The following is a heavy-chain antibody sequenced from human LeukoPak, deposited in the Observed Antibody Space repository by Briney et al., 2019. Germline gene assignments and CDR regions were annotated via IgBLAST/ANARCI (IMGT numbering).Heavy chain of an antibody. D-gene: IGHD2-2*01. CDR3: ARGVVIVPAAHTDYYHYGMDV. V-gene: IGHV3-21*01. CDR1: GFNFRSYS. Sequence: PGGSLRLSRAASGFNFRSYSMNWVRQTPGKGLEWVSSISMSTSYIYYADSVKGRFIISRDNAQNSLYLQMNSLRAEDTAIYYCARGVVIVPAAHTDYYHYGMDVWGQGTTVAVSS. CDR2: ISMSTSYI. J-gene: IGHJ6*02.